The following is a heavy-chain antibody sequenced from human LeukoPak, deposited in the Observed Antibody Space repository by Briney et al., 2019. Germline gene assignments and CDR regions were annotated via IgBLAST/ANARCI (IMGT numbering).Heavy chain of an antibody. Sequence: SVKVSCKASGGTFSSYTISWVRQAPGQGLEWMGRIIPILGIANYAQKFQGRVTITADKSTSTAHMELSSLRTEDTAVYYCARYQYYYDSSGYPVDYWGQGTLATVSS. CDR2: IIPILGIA. CDR3: ARYQYYYDSSGYPVDY. CDR1: GGTFSSYT. V-gene: IGHV1-69*02. D-gene: IGHD3-22*01. J-gene: IGHJ4*02.